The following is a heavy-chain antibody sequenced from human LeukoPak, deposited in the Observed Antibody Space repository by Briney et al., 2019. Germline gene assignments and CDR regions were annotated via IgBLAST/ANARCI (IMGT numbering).Heavy chain of an antibody. CDR1: GFTFSNHG. CDR3: ARDSPLHYFVY. Sequence: GGSLRLSCAVSGFTFSNHGMHWVRRAPGKGLEWVAVISYDGSNQYYADSVKGRFTISRDTSKNTLYLQMNSLRAEDTAVYYCARDSPLHYFVYWGQGTPVAVSS. CDR2: ISYDGSNQ. V-gene: IGHV3-30*03. J-gene: IGHJ4*02.